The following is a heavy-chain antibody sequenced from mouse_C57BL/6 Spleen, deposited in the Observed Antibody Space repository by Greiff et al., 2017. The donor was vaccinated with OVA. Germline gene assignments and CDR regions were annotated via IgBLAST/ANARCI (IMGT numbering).Heavy chain of an antibody. V-gene: IGHV10-1*01. Sequence: DVHLVESGGGLVQPKGSLKLSCAASGFSFNTYAMNWVRQAPGKGLEWVARIRSKSNNYATYYADSVKDRFTISRDDSESMLYLQMNNLKTEDTAMYYCVGDGLTWFAYWGQGTLVTVSA. CDR3: VGDGLTWFAY. J-gene: IGHJ3*01. CDR1: GFSFNTYA. D-gene: IGHD2-3*01. CDR2: IRSKSNNYAT.